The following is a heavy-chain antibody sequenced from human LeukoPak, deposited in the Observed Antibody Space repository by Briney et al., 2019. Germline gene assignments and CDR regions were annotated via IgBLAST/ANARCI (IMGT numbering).Heavy chain of an antibody. CDR3: LRDLNWSLDQ. J-gene: IGHJ4*02. D-gene: IGHD1-20*01. V-gene: IGHV3-74*01. Sequence: GGSLRLSCAASGFTFDDYAMHWVRQAPGKGLVWVSRIKSDGITITYADSVKGRFTISRDNAKNTLYLQMNSLRAEDTAVYYCLRDLNWSLDQWGQGTLVTVSS. CDR1: GFTFDDYA. CDR2: IKSDGITI.